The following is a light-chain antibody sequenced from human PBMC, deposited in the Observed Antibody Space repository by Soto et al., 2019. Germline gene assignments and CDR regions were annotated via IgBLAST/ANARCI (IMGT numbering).Light chain of an antibody. V-gene: IGLV3-21*02. J-gene: IGLJ3*02. CDR3: SSHAGIINVV. Sequence: SYELTQPPSVSAAPGQTARMTCGGNKLASQSVHWYQQKPGQAPVLVVYDDSDRPSGVPERFSGFNSGNTASLTVSGLLAEDEADYYCSSHAGIINVVFGGGTKLTVL. CDR2: DDS. CDR1: KLASQS.